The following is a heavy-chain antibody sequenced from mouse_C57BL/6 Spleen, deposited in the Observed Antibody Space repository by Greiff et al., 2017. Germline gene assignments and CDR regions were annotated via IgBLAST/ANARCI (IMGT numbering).Heavy chain of an antibody. D-gene: IGHD4-1*01. Sequence: QVQLQQSGPELVKPGASVKISCKASGYAFSSSWMNWVKQRPGKGLEWIGRIYPGDGDTNYNGKFKGKATLTAAKSSSTAYMQLSTLTSEESAVCFCARWETWYFDVWGTGTTVTVSS. CDR1: GYAFSSSW. V-gene: IGHV1-82*01. CDR2: IYPGDGDT. CDR3: ARWETWYFDV. J-gene: IGHJ1*03.